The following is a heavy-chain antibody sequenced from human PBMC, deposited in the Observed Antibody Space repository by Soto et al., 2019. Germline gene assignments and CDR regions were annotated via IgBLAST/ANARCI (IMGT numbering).Heavy chain of an antibody. Sequence: EVQLVESGGGLGQPGGSLRLSCAASGLIFSNYKMHWVRQAPGKGLVWVSRISTDGSITDYADSVKGRFTVSRDNAKNTLYLQMNSLRVDDTAVYYCARDTNGLHYWGQGTLVTVSS. D-gene: IGHD2-8*01. J-gene: IGHJ4*02. CDR1: GLIFSNYK. CDR2: ISTDGSIT. V-gene: IGHV3-74*01. CDR3: ARDTNGLHY.